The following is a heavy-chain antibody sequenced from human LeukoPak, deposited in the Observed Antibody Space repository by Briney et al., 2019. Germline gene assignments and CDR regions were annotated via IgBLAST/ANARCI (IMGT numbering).Heavy chain of an antibody. V-gene: IGHV3-48*04. J-gene: IGHJ4*02. CDR2: ISSSTSTI. Sequence: GGSLRLSCAASGFTFSSYSMNWVRQAPGQGLESVSYISSSTSTIYYADSVKGRFTISRDNAKNSLYLQMNSLRAEDTAVYYCARDQDYGSGSYYENPQDYWGQGTLVTVSS. CDR3: ARDQDYGSGSYYENPQDY. CDR1: GFTFSSYS. D-gene: IGHD3-10*01.